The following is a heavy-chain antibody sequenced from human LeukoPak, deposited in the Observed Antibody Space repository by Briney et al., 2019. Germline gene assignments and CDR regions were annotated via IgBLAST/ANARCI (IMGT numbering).Heavy chain of an antibody. J-gene: IGHJ1*01. Sequence: PGGSLRLSCAASGFTFSSYGMHWVRQAPGRGLEWVAFIRYDGSDKYYADSVKGRFTISRDNSKNTLYLQMNSLRAEDTAVYYCAKEDCSGGSCYRYFQYWGQGSLVTVPS. V-gene: IGHV3-30*02. CDR2: IRYDGSDK. CDR1: GFTFSSYG. D-gene: IGHD2-15*01. CDR3: AKEDCSGGSCYRYFQY.